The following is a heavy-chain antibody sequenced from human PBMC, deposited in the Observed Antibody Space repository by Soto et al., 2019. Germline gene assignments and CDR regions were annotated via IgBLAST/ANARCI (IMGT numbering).Heavy chain of an antibody. CDR1: GFSLSTSGVG. CDR3: AHSLYDYVWGTNWFDP. V-gene: IGHV2-5*02. J-gene: IGHJ5*02. Sequence: QITLKESGPTLVKPTQTLTLTCTFSGFSLSTSGVGVGWIRQPPGKALEWLALIYWDDDKRYSPSLKSRLTITKDTSKKQVVLTMTTMDPVDTATYYCAHSLYDYVWGTNWFDPWGQGTLVTVSS. CDR2: IYWDDDK. D-gene: IGHD3-16*01.